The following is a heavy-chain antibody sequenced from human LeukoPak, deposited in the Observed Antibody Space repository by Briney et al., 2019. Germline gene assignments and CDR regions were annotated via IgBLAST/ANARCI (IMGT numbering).Heavy chain of an antibody. J-gene: IGHJ3*02. CDR3: ARFGIAAAGHDAFDI. V-gene: IGHV4-4*07. D-gene: IGHD6-13*01. CDR2: IYTSGST. Sequence: SQTLSLTCTVSGGSISSYYWSWIRQPAGKGLEWIGRIYTSGSTNYNPSLKSRVTMSVDTSKNQFSLKLSSVTAADTAVYYCARFGIAAAGHDAFDIWGQGTMVTVSS. CDR1: GGSISSYY.